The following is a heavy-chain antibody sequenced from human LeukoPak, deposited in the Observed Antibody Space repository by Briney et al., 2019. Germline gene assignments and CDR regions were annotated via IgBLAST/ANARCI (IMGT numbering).Heavy chain of an antibody. CDR2: IDWDDDK. CDR1: GFSLTTSGMR. CDR3: TRIPDGGRFGP. J-gene: IGHJ5*02. D-gene: IGHD5-24*01. V-gene: IGHV2-70*04. Sequence: SGPALVKPTQTLTLTCSFSGFSLTTSGMRVSWIRQPPGKALEWLARIDWDDDKFYSTSLKTRLTISKDTSKNQVVLTMTNMDPVDTATYYCTRIPDGGRFGPWGQGTLVTVSS.